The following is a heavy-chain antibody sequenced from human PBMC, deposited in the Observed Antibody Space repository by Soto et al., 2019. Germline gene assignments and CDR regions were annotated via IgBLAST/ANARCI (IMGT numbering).Heavy chain of an antibody. J-gene: IGHJ5*02. Sequence: ASVKVSCKVSGYTLTELSMHWVRQAPGKGLEWMGGFDPEDGETIYAQKFQGRVTMTEDTSTDTAYMELSSLRSEDTAVYYCATGRLLRYFDWLSANWFDPWGQGTLVTVSS. V-gene: IGHV1-24*01. CDR2: FDPEDGET. D-gene: IGHD3-9*01. CDR3: ATGRLLRYFDWLSANWFDP. CDR1: GYTLTELS.